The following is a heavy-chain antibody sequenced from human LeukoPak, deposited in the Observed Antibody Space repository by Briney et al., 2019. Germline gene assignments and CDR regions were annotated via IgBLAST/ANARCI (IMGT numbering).Heavy chain of an antibody. CDR3: AREGQQLVPPFDY. Sequence: SETLSLTCTVSGGSISSYYWSWLRQPPGKGLEWIGYIYYSGSTNYNPSLKSRVTISVDTSKNQFSLKLSSVTAPDTAVYYCAREGQQLVPPFDYWGRGTLVTVSS. V-gene: IGHV4-59*12. CDR1: GGSISSYY. D-gene: IGHD6-6*01. J-gene: IGHJ4*02. CDR2: IYYSGST.